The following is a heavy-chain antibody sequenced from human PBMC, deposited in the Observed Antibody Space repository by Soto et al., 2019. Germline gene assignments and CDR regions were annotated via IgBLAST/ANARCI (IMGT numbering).Heavy chain of an antibody. D-gene: IGHD3-10*01. CDR2: INPSGGTT. CDR1: GYIFTDYY. V-gene: IGHV1-46*01. J-gene: IGHJ3*02. CDR3: ARGLWFGEFHDAFDI. Sequence: QVQLVQSGAEVKKPGASVKISCKTSGYIFTDYYIHWVRQAPGQGLEWMGVINPSGGTTNSAQKFQGRVTMTRDTSTTTVYMELRSLRSDDTAVYYCARGLWFGEFHDAFDIWGQGTMVTVSS.